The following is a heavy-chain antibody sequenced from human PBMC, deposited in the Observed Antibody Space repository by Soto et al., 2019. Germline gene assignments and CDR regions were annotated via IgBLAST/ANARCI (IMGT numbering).Heavy chain of an antibody. D-gene: IGHD3-9*01. J-gene: IGHJ4*02. Sequence: SLRLSCAASGSTFSSYGMHWVRQAPGKGLEWVAVISYDGSNKYYADSVKGRFTISRDNSKNTLYLQMNSLRAEDTAVYYCAKDQGILTGYSTGFDYWGQGTLVTVSS. CDR3: AKDQGILTGYSTGFDY. V-gene: IGHV3-30*18. CDR1: GSTFSSYG. CDR2: ISYDGSNK.